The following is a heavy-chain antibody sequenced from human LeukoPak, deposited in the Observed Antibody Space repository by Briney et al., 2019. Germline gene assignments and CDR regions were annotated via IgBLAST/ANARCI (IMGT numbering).Heavy chain of an antibody. J-gene: IGHJ4*02. D-gene: IGHD4-23*01. CDR1: GGSTSSSSYC. CDR2: IYYSGST. Sequence: SSETLSLTCTVSGGSTSSSSYCWVWIRQPPGKGLEWIGSIYYSGSTYYNPSLKSRVTISVDTSKNQFSLKLSSVTAADTAVYYCARYYGGNSGKKFDYWGQGTLVTVSS. CDR3: ARYYGGNSGKKFDY. V-gene: IGHV4-39*07.